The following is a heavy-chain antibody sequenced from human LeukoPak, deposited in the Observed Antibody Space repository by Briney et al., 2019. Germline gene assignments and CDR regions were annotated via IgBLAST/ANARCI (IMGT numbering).Heavy chain of an antibody. CDR3: ARAPSRRGSGTHGGFDP. D-gene: IGHD3-10*01. V-gene: IGHV1-2*02. Sequence: GASVKVSCKASGYTFTDSYMDWVRQAPGQGLEWMGWINPNSGDTNYAQKFQGRVTMTRDTSISTAYMELRSLRSEDTAVYYCARAPSRRGSGTHGGFDPWGQGTLVTVSS. CDR1: GYTFTDSY. CDR2: INPNSGDT. J-gene: IGHJ5*02.